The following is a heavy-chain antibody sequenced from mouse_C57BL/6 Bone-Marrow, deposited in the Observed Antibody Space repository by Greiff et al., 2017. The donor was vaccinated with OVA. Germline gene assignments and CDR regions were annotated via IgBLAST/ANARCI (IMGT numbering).Heavy chain of an antibody. Sequence: QVQLQQPGAELVMPGASVKLSCKASGYTFTSYWMHWVKQRPGQGLEWIGEIDPSDSYTNYNQKFKGKSTLTVDKSSSTAYMQLSSLTSEDSAVYYCARCPPGSIPGVWGTGTTVTVSS. CDR1: GYTFTSYW. J-gene: IGHJ1*03. D-gene: IGHD1-1*01. CDR3: ARCPPGSIPGV. CDR2: IDPSDSYT. V-gene: IGHV1-69*01.